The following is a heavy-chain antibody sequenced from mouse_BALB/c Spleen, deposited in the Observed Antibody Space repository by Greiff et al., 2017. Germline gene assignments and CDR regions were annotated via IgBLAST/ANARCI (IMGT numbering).Heavy chain of an antibody. V-gene: IGHV14-3*02. CDR1: GFNIKDTY. CDR3: ASGSSYGYFDV. CDR2: IDPANGNT. J-gene: IGHJ1*01. Sequence: VQLKESGAELVKPGASVKLSCTASGFNIKDTYMHWVKQRPEQGLEWIGRIDPANGNTKYDPKFQGKATITADTSSNTAYLQLSSLTSEDTAVYYCASGSSYGYFDVWGAGTTVTVSS. D-gene: IGHD1-1*01.